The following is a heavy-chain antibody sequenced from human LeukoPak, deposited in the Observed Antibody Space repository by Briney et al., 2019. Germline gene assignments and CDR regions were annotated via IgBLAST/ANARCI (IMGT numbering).Heavy chain of an antibody. CDR3: ARLIKGYNWNAGYYYYMDV. V-gene: IGHV4-59*08. D-gene: IGHD1-20*01. CDR1: DDSITMYY. CDR2: VDHTGST. Sequence: SETLSLTCSVSDDSITMYYWTWIRQPPGKGLEWIGYVDHTGSTNFNPSLNGRVSISRDTSKNQFSLKLSSVTAADTAVYYCARLIKGYNWNAGYYYYMDVWGKGTTVTISS. J-gene: IGHJ6*03.